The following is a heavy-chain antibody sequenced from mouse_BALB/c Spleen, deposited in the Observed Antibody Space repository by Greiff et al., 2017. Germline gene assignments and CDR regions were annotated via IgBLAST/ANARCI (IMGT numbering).Heavy chain of an antibody. V-gene: IGHV5-12-2*01. J-gene: IGHJ1*01. CDR3: AKIQGYFDV. CDR2: ISNGGGST. CDR1: GFTFSSYT. Sequence: EVQRVESGGGLVQPGGSLKLSCAASGFTFSSYTMSWVRQTPEKRLEWVAYISNGGGSTYYPDTVKGRFTISRDNAKNTLYLQMSSLKSEDTAMYYCAKIQGYFDVWGAGTTVTVSS.